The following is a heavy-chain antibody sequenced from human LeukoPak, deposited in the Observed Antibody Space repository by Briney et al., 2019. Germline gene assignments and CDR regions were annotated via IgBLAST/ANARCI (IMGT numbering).Heavy chain of an antibody. V-gene: IGHV3-49*04. CDR2: IRSKAYGGTT. Sequence: GGSLRLSCAASGFTFGDYAMSWVRQAPGKGLEWVGFIRSKAYGGTTEYAASVKGRFTISRDDSKSIAYLQMNSLKTEDTAVYYCTRLTGSGGGFDYWGQGTLVTVSS. J-gene: IGHJ4*02. D-gene: IGHD3-10*01. CDR1: GFTFGDYA. CDR3: TRLTGSGGGFDY.